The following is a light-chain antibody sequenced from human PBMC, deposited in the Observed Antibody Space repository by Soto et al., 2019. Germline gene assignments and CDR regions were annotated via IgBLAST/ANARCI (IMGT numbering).Light chain of an antibody. Sequence: QSALTQPASVSGSPGQSITISCTGISTDIGGYNYVSWYQHRPGKAPKLMIYDVSSRPSGVSNRFSGSKSGNTASLTISGLQAEDESDYYCSSYTTSSTYVFGGGTKVTVL. CDR3: SSYTTSSTYV. CDR2: DVS. V-gene: IGLV2-14*03. J-gene: IGLJ2*01. CDR1: STDIGGYNY.